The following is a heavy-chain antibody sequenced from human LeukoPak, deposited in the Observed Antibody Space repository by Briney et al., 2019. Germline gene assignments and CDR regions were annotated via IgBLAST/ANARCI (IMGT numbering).Heavy chain of an antibody. J-gene: IGHJ5*02. Sequence: GGSLTLSCAASGFTFSSFGMHWVRQAPGKGLEWVAVIWYDASNKYYADSVKGRFTISRDNSKNALYLHMNSLRDDDTAVYYCVRGVGVSRFNYLDPWGQGTLVIVSS. CDR3: VRGVGVSRFNYLDP. D-gene: IGHD1-7*01. CDR2: IWYDASNK. V-gene: IGHV3-33*01. CDR1: GFTFSSFG.